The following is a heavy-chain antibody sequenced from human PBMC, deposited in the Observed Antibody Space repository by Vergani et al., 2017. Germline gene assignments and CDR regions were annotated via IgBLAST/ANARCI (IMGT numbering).Heavy chain of an antibody. CDR2: MNGDGDTI. V-gene: IGHV3-74*01. CDR3: ARARKFRFGVVWENWFDP. CDR1: GFTFIEYW. Sequence: EVELVESGGGLVQPGGSLRLSCAASGFTFIEYWLHGARQVPGRGLVWVSGMNGDGDTISYADSVKGRFTISRDNAKNTLFLKMNSLRAEDTAVYYCARARKFRFGVVWENWFDPWGQGTLVTVSS. J-gene: IGHJ5*02. D-gene: IGHD3-3*01.